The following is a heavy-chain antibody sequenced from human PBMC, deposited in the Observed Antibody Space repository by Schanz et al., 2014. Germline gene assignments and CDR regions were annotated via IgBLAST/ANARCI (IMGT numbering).Heavy chain of an antibody. CDR1: GFIFRSFG. CDR3: ARDLPRTFLFDY. J-gene: IGHJ4*02. CDR2: IWSDGTNE. Sequence: QVQLVESGGGVVQPGKSLRLSCATSGFIFRSFGIHWVRQAPGKGLEWVAVIWSDGTNEYYADSVKGRFTISGDSSKYTVYLQMDSLRAEDTAVYYCARDLPRTFLFDYWGQGTLVTVSS. V-gene: IGHV3-33*01.